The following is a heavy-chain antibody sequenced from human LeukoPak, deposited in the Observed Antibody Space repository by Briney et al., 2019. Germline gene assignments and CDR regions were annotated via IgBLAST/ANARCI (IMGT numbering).Heavy chain of an antibody. J-gene: IGHJ4*02. CDR3: AKDRGLRMTTVPYYFDY. V-gene: IGHV3-23*01. CDR2: ISGSGGST. D-gene: IGHD4-11*01. CDR1: GFTFSSYA. Sequence: GGSLRLSCAASGFTFSSYAMSWVRQAPGKGLEWVSAISGSGGSTYYADSVKGRFTISRDNSKNTLYLQMNSLRAEDTAVYYCAKDRGLRMTTVPYYFDYWGQGTLVTVSS.